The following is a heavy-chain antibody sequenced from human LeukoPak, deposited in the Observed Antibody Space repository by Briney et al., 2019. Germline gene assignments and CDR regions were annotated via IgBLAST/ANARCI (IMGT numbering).Heavy chain of an antibody. J-gene: IGHJ4*02. CDR1: GGSISSYY. D-gene: IGHD3-16*01. Sequence: SETLSLTCTVSGGSISSYYWSWIRQPPGKGLEWIGYIYYSGSTNYNPSLKSRVAISVDTSRNQFSLKLSSVTAADTAVYYCATLPFGGPRRVFGYWGQGIPVTVSS. V-gene: IGHV4-59*01. CDR2: IYYSGST. CDR3: ATLPFGGPRRVFGY.